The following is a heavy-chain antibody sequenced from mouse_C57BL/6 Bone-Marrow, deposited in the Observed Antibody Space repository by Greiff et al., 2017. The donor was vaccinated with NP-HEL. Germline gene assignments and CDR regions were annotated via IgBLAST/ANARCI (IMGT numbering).Heavy chain of an antibody. D-gene: IGHD2-2*01. CDR2: INPYNGDT. J-gene: IGHJ3*01. CDR1: GYSFTGYF. Sequence: EVKLMESGPELVKPGDSVKISCKASGYSFTGYFMNWVMQSHGKSLEWIGRINPYNGDTFYNQKFKGKATLTVDKSSSTAHMELRSLTSEDSAVYYCARGDYGYWIWFAYWGQGTLVTVSA. CDR3: ARGDYGYWIWFAY. V-gene: IGHV1-20*01.